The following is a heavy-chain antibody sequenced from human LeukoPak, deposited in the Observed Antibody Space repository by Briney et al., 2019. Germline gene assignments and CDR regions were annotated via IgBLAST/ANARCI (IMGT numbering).Heavy chain of an antibody. CDR2: ISSSSSYT. V-gene: IGHV3-11*05. CDR1: GFTFSDYY. D-gene: IGHD3-10*01. J-gene: IGHJ5*02. Sequence: PGGSLRLSCAASGFTFSDYYMSWIRQAPGKGLEWVSDISSSSSYTNYADSVKGRFTISRDNAKNSLYLQMNSLRAEDTAAYYCARDRSPITMVRGVSWFDPWGQGTLVTVSS. CDR3: ARDRSPITMVRGVSWFDP.